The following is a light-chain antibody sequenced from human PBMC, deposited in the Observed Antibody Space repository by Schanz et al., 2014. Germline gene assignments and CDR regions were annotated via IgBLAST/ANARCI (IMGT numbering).Light chain of an antibody. CDR1: QTVASDY. V-gene: IGKV3-20*01. CDR2: GAS. CDR3: QQYGSSPQT. Sequence: EIVLTQSPGTLSLSPGERATLSCRASQTVASDYLAWYQHIPGQAPRLLIYGASSRPTGIPDRFSGSGSGTDFTLTISRLEPEDFAVYYCQQYGSSPQTFGQGTKVEIK. J-gene: IGKJ1*01.